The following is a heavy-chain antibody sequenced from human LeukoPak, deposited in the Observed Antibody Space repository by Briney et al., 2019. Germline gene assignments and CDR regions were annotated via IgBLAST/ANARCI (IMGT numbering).Heavy chain of an antibody. D-gene: IGHD3-10*01. Sequence: ASVKVSCKVSGYTLTELSMHWVRQAPGKGLEWMGGFDPEDGETIYAQKFQGRVTMTEDTSTDTAYMELSSLRSEDTAVYYCATESGIEYGAPIDYWGQGTLVTVSS. CDR1: GYTLTELS. CDR3: ATESGIEYGAPIDY. V-gene: IGHV1-24*01. J-gene: IGHJ4*02. CDR2: FDPEDGET.